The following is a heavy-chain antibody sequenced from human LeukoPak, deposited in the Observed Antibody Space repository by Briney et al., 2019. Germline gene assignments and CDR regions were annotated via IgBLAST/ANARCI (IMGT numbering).Heavy chain of an antibody. V-gene: IGHV1-69*06. CDR3: ARDDSRTAMVTSVGYYYYYYMDV. CDR2: IIPIFGTA. J-gene: IGHJ6*03. D-gene: IGHD5-18*01. Sequence: GASVKVSCKASGGAFSSYAISWVRQAPGQGLEWMGGIIPIFGTANYAQKFQGRVTITADKSTSTAYMELSSLRSEDTAVYYCARDDSRTAMVTSVGYYYYYYMDVWGKGTTVTVSS. CDR1: GGAFSSYA.